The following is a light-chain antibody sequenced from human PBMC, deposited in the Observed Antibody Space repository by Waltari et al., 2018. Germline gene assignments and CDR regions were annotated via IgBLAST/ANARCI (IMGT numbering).Light chain of an antibody. CDR1: QSVSRS. CDR2: DAS. CDR3: QKYVSLPAT. V-gene: IGKV3-20*01. Sequence: EIVLTQSPGTLSLSPGEGATLSCRASQSVSRSLAWYQQKPGQAPRLLFYDASTRATGIPDRFSGSGSGTDFSLTISRLEPEDFAVYYCQKYVSLPATFGQGTTVEIK. J-gene: IGKJ1*01.